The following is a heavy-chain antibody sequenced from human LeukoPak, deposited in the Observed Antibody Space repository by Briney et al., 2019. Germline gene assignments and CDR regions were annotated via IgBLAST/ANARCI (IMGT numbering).Heavy chain of an antibody. Sequence: TGGSLRLSCAASGFTFDDYGMSWVRQAPGKGLEWVSYISSSGSTIYYADSVKGRFTISRDNAKNSLYLQMNSLRAEDTAVYYCARPRGDAFDIWGQGTMVTVSS. CDR3: ARPRGDAFDI. V-gene: IGHV3-48*03. D-gene: IGHD5-24*01. CDR2: ISSSGSTI. J-gene: IGHJ3*02. CDR1: GFTFDDYG.